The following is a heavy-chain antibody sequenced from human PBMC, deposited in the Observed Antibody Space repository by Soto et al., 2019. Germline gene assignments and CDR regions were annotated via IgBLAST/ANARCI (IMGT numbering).Heavy chain of an antibody. D-gene: IGHD2-15*01. V-gene: IGHV1-18*01. CDR3: ARVGTPTDY. Sequence: QVQLVQSGAEVKKPGASVKVSCKASGYTFTNFGISWVRQAPGQGLEWMGWISAYNGNTNYAQNFQGRVTMTTDTTTSTAYIELRSLISDDTSLYYCARVGTPTDYWGQGTLVTVSS. CDR1: GYTFTNFG. J-gene: IGHJ4*02. CDR2: ISAYNGNT.